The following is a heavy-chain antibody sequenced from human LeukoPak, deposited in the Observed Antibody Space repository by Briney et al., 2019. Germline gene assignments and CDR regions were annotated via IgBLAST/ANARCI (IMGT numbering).Heavy chain of an antibody. CDR3: AGHSFDTVDAFDV. Sequence: RGESLKISCKGSGYSFTNYWISWVRQMPGKGLEWMGRIDPGDSYTAYSPSFQGQVTISADKSSSTAYLQWRSLKASDTAMYYCAGHSFDTVDAFDVWGQGTIVIVSA. D-gene: IGHD2-15*01. CDR1: GYSFTNYW. J-gene: IGHJ3*01. V-gene: IGHV5-10-1*04. CDR2: IDPGDSYT.